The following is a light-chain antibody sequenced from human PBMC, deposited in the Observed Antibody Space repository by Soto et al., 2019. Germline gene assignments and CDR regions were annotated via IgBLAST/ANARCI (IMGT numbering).Light chain of an antibody. V-gene: IGLV2-14*01. Sequence: QSALTQPASVSGSPGQSITISCTGTSSDVGGYNYVSWYQQHPGKAPKLMIYDVSHRPSGVSNRFSGSKSGYTASLTISWIQAEDDDDYFWSSYTSSSTVVFGGGTQLT. CDR2: DVS. CDR1: SSDVGGYNY. J-gene: IGLJ2*01. CDR3: SSYTSSSTVV.